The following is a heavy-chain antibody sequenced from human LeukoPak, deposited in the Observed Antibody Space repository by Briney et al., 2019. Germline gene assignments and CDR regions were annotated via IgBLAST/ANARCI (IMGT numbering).Heavy chain of an antibody. V-gene: IGHV4-34*01. D-gene: IGHD3-10*01. J-gene: IGHJ4*02. CDR1: GGSFSGYY. CDR3: ARVRGVRLLPYYFDY. Sequence: SETLSLTCAVYGGSFSGYYWSWIRQPPGKGLEWIGEINHSGSTNYNPSLKSRVTISVDTSKNQFSLKLSSVTAADTAVYYCARVRGVRLLPYYFDYWGQGTLVTVSS. CDR2: INHSGST.